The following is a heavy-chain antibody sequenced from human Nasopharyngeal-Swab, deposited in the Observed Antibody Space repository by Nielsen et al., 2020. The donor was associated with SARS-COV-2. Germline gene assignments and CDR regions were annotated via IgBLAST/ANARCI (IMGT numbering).Heavy chain of an antibody. Sequence: GESLKISCAASGFTFSNFAMSWVRQAPGKGLEWVSVVSGDSDSTYYTDSVRGRFTISRDNSKNTLNLQMNNLRAEDTAIYYCASSIDYWGQGTLVTVSS. J-gene: IGHJ4*02. CDR1: GFTFSNFA. V-gene: IGHV3-23*01. D-gene: IGHD6-6*01. CDR3: ASSIDY. CDR2: VSGDSDST.